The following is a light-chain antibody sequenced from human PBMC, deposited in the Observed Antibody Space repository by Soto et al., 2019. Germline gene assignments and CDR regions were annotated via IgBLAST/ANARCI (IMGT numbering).Light chain of an antibody. J-gene: IGLJ3*02. Sequence: QSVLTQPPSTSGTPGQRVTISCSGITSNIGSNYVYWYQQLPGTAPKLLIYRDNQRPSGVPDRFSGSKSGNSASLAISGLRSEDEADYYCAAWDDSLSGLNWVFGGGTKLTVL. V-gene: IGLV1-47*01. CDR1: TSNIGSNY. CDR2: RDN. CDR3: AAWDDSLSGLNWV.